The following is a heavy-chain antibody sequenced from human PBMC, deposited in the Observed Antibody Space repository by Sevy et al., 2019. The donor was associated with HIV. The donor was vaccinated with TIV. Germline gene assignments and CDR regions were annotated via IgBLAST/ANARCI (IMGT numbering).Heavy chain of an antibody. CDR1: GYTFTDYF. V-gene: IGHV1-2*02. Sequence: ASVNVSCKASGYTFTDYFMHWVRQAPGQGLEWMGWINPNSGGTNYAQKFQGRVTMTRDTSISTAYMELTRLRSDDTAVYYCARVLRSSSGTDYWGQGTLVTVSS. D-gene: IGHD6-6*01. CDR3: ARVLRSSSGTDY. J-gene: IGHJ4*02. CDR2: INPNSGGT.